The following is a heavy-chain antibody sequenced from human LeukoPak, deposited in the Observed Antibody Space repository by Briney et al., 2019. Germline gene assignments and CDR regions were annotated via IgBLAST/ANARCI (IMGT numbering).Heavy chain of an antibody. CDR2: IHYSGST. CDR1: GGSISSSSYY. V-gene: IGHV4-39*07. D-gene: IGHD7-27*01. Sequence: SETLSLTCTVSGGSISSSSYYWGWIRQPPGKGLEWIGSIHYSGSTYYNPSLTSRVTISVDTSKNQFSLKLSSVTAADTAVYYCARDSTGDDAFDIWGQGTMVTVSS. CDR3: ARDSTGDDAFDI. J-gene: IGHJ3*02.